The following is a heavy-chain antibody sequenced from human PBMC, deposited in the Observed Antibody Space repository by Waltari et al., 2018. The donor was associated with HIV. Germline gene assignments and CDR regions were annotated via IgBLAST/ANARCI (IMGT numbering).Heavy chain of an antibody. CDR2: ISGYNGDT. V-gene: IGHV1-18*01. CDR3: ARDHYYGSSGYYSDY. CDR1: GYTFTHYG. D-gene: IGHD3-22*01. J-gene: IGHJ4*02. Sequence: QVHLVQSGAELRKPGASVTVSCKASGYTFTHYGITWVRQAPGQGPEWMGWISGYNGDTKYAQKVRGRVTMTTDTSTSTAYLEMGSLRFDDTAVYYCARDHYYGSSGYYSDYWGQGTLVTVSS.